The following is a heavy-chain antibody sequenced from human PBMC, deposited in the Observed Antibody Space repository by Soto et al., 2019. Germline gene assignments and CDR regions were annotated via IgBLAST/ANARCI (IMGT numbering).Heavy chain of an antibody. Sequence: SVTMCVTWAADGGNIIGYGWSWIHKTTGKGLEWIGEINHSGSTNYNPSLKSRVTISVDTSKNQFSLKLSSVTAADTAVYYCARRFNCSSTSCQGGGLDPWGQGTLVTVSS. CDR1: GGNIIGYG. CDR3: ARRFNCSSTSCQGGGLDP. D-gene: IGHD2-2*01. CDR2: INHSGST. J-gene: IGHJ5*02. V-gene: IGHV4-34*01.